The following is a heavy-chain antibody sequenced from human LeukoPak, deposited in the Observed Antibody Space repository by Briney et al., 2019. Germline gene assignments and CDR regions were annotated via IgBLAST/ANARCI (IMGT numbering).Heavy chain of an antibody. Sequence: ASVKVSRKASGGTFSSYAISWVRQAPGQGLEWMGGIIPIFGTANYAQKFQGRVTITTDESTSTAYMELSSLRSEDTAVYYCARVEGIVGATYAFDIWGQGTMVTVSS. CDR1: GGTFSSYA. D-gene: IGHD1-26*01. CDR2: IIPIFGTA. V-gene: IGHV1-69*05. J-gene: IGHJ3*02. CDR3: ARVEGIVGATYAFDI.